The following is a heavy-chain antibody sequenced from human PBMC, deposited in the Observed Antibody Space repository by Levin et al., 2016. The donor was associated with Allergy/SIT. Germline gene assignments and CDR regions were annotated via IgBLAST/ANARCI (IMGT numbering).Heavy chain of an antibody. CDR3: ARHYYYGGSGYYYDY. J-gene: IGHJ4*02. CDR1: GFIISINY. CDR2: IHTGGDT. D-gene: IGHD3-22*01. Sequence: GGSLRLSCAASGFIISINYMSWVRQTPGKGLERVSAIHTGGDTYYADSVKGRFTVSRDSVKNTLYLQMNSLRADDTATYYCARHYYYGGSGYYYDYWGQGTLVTVSS. V-gene: IGHV3-66*04.